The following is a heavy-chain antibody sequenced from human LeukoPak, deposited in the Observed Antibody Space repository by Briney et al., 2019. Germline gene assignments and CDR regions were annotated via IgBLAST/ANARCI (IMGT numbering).Heavy chain of an antibody. Sequence: GGSLRLSCAVSGFTFSSHWMTWVRQAPGRGPECVANINKDGSKKYYVDSVKGRFTISRDNAKNSLYLQMNSLRAEDTAVYYCARDAISLEHFQHWGQGTLVTVSS. J-gene: IGHJ1*01. D-gene: IGHD2-21*01. CDR1: GFTFSSHW. V-gene: IGHV3-7*01. CDR2: INKDGSKK. CDR3: ARDAISLEHFQH.